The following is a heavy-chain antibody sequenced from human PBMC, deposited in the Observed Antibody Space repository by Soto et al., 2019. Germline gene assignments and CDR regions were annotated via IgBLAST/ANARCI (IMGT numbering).Heavy chain of an antibody. D-gene: IGHD4-4*01. V-gene: IGHV1-18*01. CDR2: INAYNGNT. CDR1: GYSFTSYA. Sequence: GASVKVSCKASGYSFTSYAMSWLRQAPGQGLEWMGWINAYNGNTKYAQKFQDRVTMTTDTSTNTVYMELRSLTSDDTAVYYCARDGVAVTTGISGYWGQGTLVTVSS. J-gene: IGHJ4*02. CDR3: ARDGVAVTTGISGY.